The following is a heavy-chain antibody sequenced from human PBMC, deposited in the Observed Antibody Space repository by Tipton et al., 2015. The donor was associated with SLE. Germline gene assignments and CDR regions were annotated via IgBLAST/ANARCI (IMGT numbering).Heavy chain of an antibody. CDR2: INHSGST. J-gene: IGHJ4*02. D-gene: IGHD6-19*01. CDR1: GGSLSGYY. CDR3: ARGVSSGWYVPGY. Sequence: TLSLTCAVYGGSLSGYYWSWIRQPPGKGLEWIGEINHSGSTNYKPSLKSRVTMSVETSENQFSLSLSSVTAADTAVYYCARGVSSGWYVPGYWGQVTLVTVSS. V-gene: IGHV4-34*01.